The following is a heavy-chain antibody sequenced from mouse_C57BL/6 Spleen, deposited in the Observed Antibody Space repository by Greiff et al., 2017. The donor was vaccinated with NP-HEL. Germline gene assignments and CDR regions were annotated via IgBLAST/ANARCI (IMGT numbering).Heavy chain of an antibody. CDR2: INPYNGGT. D-gene: IGHD1-1*01. CDR3: ARKEVAHYYAMDY. Sequence: VQLQQSGPVLVKPGASVKMSCKASGYTFTDYYMNWVKQSHGKSLEWIGVINPYNGGTSYNQKFKGKATLPVDKSSSTAYMELNSLTSEDSAVYYCARKEVAHYYAMDYWGQGTSVTVSS. V-gene: IGHV1-19*01. J-gene: IGHJ4*01. CDR1: GYTFTDYY.